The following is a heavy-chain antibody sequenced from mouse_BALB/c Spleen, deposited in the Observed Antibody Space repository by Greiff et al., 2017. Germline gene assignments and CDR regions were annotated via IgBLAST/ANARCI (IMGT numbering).Heavy chain of an antibody. J-gene: IGHJ2*01. Sequence: EVQGVESGGGLVQPGGSRKLSCAASGFTFSSFGMHWVRQAPEKGLEWVAYISSGSSTIYYADTVKGRFTISRDNPKNTLFLQMTSLRSEDTAMYYCARKKYGNYFDYWGQGTTLTVSS. CDR1: GFTFSSFG. V-gene: IGHV5-17*02. CDR2: ISSGSSTI. CDR3: ARKKYGNYFDY. D-gene: IGHD2-10*02.